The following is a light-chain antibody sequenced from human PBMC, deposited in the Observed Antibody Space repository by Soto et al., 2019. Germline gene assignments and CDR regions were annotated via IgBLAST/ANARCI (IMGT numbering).Light chain of an antibody. CDR3: SSYAGGKYV. CDR2: EVT. J-gene: IGLJ1*01. V-gene: IGLV2-8*01. CDR1: SSDVGGYNY. Sequence: QSVLTQPPSASGSPGQSVTISCTGTSSDVGGYNYVSWYLQYPGKAPKLMIYEVTKRPSGVPDRFAGAKSGNTASLTVSGLQAEDEADYYCSSYAGGKYVFGTGTK.